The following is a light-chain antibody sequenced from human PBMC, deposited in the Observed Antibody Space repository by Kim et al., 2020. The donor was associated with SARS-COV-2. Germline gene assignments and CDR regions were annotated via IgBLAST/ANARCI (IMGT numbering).Light chain of an antibody. CDR1: SSNIGSNS. Sequence: GQWITISCSGRSSNIGSNSVHWYQHLPGTAPKLLICSNNQRPPGVPARFSGSRSGTSASLAISGLQSEDEADYYCATWDDSQNGVVFGGGTQLTVL. V-gene: IGLV1-44*01. CDR2: SNN. J-gene: IGLJ2*01. CDR3: ATWDDSQNGVV.